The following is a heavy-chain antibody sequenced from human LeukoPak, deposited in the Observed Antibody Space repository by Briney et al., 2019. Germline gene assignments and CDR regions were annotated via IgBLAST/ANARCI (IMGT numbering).Heavy chain of an antibody. Sequence: ASVKVSCKASGYTFTSYDINWVRQATGQGREWMGWMNPNSGNTGYAQKFQGRGTITRNTSISTAYMELSSLRSEDTAVYYCAGVGIAAAGIDYWGQGTLVTVSS. CDR1: GYTFTSYD. D-gene: IGHD6-13*01. CDR3: AGVGIAAAGIDY. J-gene: IGHJ4*02. V-gene: IGHV1-8*03. CDR2: MNPNSGNT.